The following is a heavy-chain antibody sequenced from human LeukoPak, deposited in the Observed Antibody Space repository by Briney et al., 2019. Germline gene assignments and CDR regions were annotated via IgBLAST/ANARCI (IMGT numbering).Heavy chain of an antibody. J-gene: IGHJ4*02. D-gene: IGHD3-10*01. CDR2: IYYSGST. V-gene: IGHV4-30-4*01. CDR1: GGSISSGDYY. Sequence: SQTLSLTCTVSGGSISSGDYYWSWIRQPPGKGLEWIGYIYYSGSTYYNPSLKSRVTISVDTSKNQFSLKLSSVTAADTAVYYRARVFGYYGSGSYDYWGQGTLVTVSS. CDR3: ARVFGYYGSGSYDY.